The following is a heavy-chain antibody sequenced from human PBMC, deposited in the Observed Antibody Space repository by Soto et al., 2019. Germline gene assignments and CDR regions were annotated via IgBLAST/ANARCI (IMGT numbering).Heavy chain of an antibody. V-gene: IGHV3-74*01. CDR3: ARDVAPISVAGTDLDY. CDR2: IKSGGSST. D-gene: IGHD6-19*01. CDR1: GFTFSSYW. Sequence: PGGSLRLSXAASGFTFSSYWMHWVRQAPGKGLVWVSRIKSGGSSTSYAGSVKGRFSISRDNAKNTLYLQMNSLRAEDTAVYYCARDVAPISVAGTDLDYWGQGTLVTVSS. J-gene: IGHJ4*02.